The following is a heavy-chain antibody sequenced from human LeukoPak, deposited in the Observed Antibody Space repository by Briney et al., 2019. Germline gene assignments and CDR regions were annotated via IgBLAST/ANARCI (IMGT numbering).Heavy chain of an antibody. J-gene: IGHJ4*02. CDR2: INEDGSEK. CDR1: GFIFRNYW. CDR3: LSGSGH. D-gene: IGHD3-10*01. Sequence: GGPLRLSCAAAGFIFRNYWMSWVRQAPGKGLEWVANINEDGSEKYYVDSVKGRFIISRDNAKNSLYLQMNILRAEDTAVFYCLSGSGHCGQGTLVTVSS. V-gene: IGHV3-7*01.